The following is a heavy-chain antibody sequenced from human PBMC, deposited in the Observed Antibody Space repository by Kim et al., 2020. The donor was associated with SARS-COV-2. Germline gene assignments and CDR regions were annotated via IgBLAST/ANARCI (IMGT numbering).Heavy chain of an antibody. CDR3: ASFPGVAAAGHDY. D-gene: IGHD6-13*01. CDR1: DYSISSNNC. J-gene: IGHJ4*02. Sequence: SETLSLTCVVSDYSISSNNCWGWVRQPPGKGLEWIGYIYSSGITYYSPSLKSRVTMSIDMSKNQVSLRLSSVTAVDTAVSYCASFPGVAAAGHDYWGQGT. CDR2: IYSSGIT. V-gene: IGHV4-28*01.